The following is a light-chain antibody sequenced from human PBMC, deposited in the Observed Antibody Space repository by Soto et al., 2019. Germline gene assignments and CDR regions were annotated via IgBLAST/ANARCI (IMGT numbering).Light chain of an antibody. CDR2: EVS. Sequence: QSVLTQPASVSGSPGQSITISCTGTSSDVGTYSFVSWYQHHPGKAPKLMIYEVSNRPSGVSSRFSGSKSGDTASLAISGLQAEDEADYYCSSYVTKNTYVFGTGTKVTVL. CDR3: SSYVTKNTYV. J-gene: IGLJ1*01. V-gene: IGLV2-14*01. CDR1: SSDVGTYSF.